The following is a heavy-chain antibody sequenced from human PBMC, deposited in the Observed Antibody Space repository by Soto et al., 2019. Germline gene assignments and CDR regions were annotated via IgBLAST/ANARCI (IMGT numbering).Heavy chain of an antibody. D-gene: IGHD3-10*01. J-gene: IGHJ4*02. CDR2: IYYSGST. CDR1: GGSISSSSYY. CDR3: ARAPYYYGSGSQYYFDY. V-gene: IGHV4-39*07. Sequence: PSETLSLTCTVSGGSISSSSYYWGWIRQPPGKGLEWIGSIYYSGSTNYNPSLKSRVTISVDTSKNQFSLKLSSVTAADTAVYYCARAPYYYGSGSQYYFDYWGQGTLVTVSS.